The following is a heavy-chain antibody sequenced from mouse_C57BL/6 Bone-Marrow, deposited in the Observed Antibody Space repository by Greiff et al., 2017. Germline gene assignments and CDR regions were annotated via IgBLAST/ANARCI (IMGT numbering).Heavy chain of an antibody. V-gene: IGHV1-80*01. D-gene: IGHD3-3*01. CDR2: IYPGDGDT. CDR3: ARRGGLAYFDY. J-gene: IGHJ2*01. CDR1: GYAFSSYW. Sequence: VMLVESGAELVKPGASVKISCKASGYAFSSYWMNWVKQRPGKGLEWIGQIYPGDGDTNYNGKFKGKATLTADKSSSTAYMQRSSLTSEDSAVYCCARRGGLAYFDYWGQGTTLTVSS.